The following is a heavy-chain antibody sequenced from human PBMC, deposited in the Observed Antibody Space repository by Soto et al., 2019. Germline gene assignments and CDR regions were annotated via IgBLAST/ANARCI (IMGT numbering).Heavy chain of an antibody. D-gene: IGHD5-12*01. CDR3: ARINRVATMGGLDV. CDR2: IFSNDER. Sequence: QVTLKESGPVLVKPTETLTLTCTVSGFSLSNARMCVTWIRQPPGKALEWLGHIFSNDERSYSTSLKSRLTIAKDTAKIQVVLTITNMDPVDTATYFCARINRVATMGGLDVWGQGTVVTVSS. J-gene: IGHJ3*01. CDR1: GFSLSNARMC. V-gene: IGHV2-26*01.